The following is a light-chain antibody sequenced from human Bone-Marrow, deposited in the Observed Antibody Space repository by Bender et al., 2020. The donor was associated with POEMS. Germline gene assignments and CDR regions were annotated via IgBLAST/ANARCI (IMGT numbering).Light chain of an antibody. CDR1: ALSKQY. CDR3: CSYAGGYVYV. V-gene: IGLV3-25*02. CDR2: QDT. Sequence: SSGLTQPPSVSVSPGQTATITCSGDALSKQYAYWYQQKPGQAPLLVIYQDTERPSGIPERFSGSSSGTTVTLTISGLQAEDEADYYCCSYAGGYVYVLGSGTKVTVL. J-gene: IGLJ1*01.